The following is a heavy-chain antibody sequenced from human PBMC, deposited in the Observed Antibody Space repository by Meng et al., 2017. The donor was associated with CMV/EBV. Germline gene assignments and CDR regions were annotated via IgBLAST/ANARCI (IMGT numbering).Heavy chain of an antibody. D-gene: IGHD3-3*01. J-gene: IGHJ5*02. CDR2: IIPILGIA. V-gene: IGHV1-69*10. CDR3: ARDQRVLRFLEWLTGGWFDP. Sequence: FSDYAISWVRQAPGQGLEWMGGIIPILGIANYAQKFQGRVTITADKSTSTAYMELSSLRSEDTAVYYCARDQRVLRFLEWLTGGWFDPWGQGTLVTVSS. CDR1: FSDYA.